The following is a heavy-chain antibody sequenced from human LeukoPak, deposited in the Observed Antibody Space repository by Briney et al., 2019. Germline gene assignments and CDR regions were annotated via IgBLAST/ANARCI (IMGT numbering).Heavy chain of an antibody. J-gene: IGHJ4*02. V-gene: IGHV5-51*01. Sequence: GESLKISCKGSGYSFTTYWIGWVRQMPGKGLEWMAVIYPGDSDTRYSPSFQGQVTISAGKSISPALLQCSSLKASDTAMYYCARSQMTYYYDSSGYSPLDYWGQGTLVTVSS. D-gene: IGHD3-22*01. CDR3: ARSQMTYYYDSSGYSPLDY. CDR2: IYPGDSDT. CDR1: GYSFTTYW.